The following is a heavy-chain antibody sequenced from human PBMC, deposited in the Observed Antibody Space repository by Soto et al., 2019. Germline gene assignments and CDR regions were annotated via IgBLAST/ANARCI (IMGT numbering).Heavy chain of an antibody. CDR3: ARDKVREFWSVIYYAMDV. CDR1: GFTFSSFA. Sequence: GESLKISCAASGFTFSSFAMNWVRQAPGKGLEWVAAISGSGTDINYADSVKARFTISRDSSKDTLYLQMNSLSAADTAVYYCARDKVREFWSVIYYAMDVWGQGTTVTVSS. V-gene: IGHV3-23*01. J-gene: IGHJ6*02. D-gene: IGHD3-3*01. CDR2: ISGSGTDI.